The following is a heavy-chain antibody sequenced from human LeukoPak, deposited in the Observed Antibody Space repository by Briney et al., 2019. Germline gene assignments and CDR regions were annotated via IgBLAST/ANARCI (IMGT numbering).Heavy chain of an antibody. CDR3: ARGIRVAGKSFYYYYYYMDV. J-gene: IGHJ6*03. CDR1: GGSFSGYY. Sequence: SETLTLTCAVYGGSFSGYYWSWIRQPPGKGLEWIGEINHSGSTNYNPSLKSRVTISVDTSKNQFSLKLSSVTAADTAVYYCARGIRVAGKSFYYYYYYMDVWGKGTTVTVSS. CDR2: INHSGST. V-gene: IGHV4-34*01. D-gene: IGHD6-19*01.